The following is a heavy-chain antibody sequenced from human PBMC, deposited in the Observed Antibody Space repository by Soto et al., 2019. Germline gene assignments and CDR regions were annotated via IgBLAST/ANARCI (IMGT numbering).Heavy chain of an antibody. D-gene: IGHD2-15*01. CDR1: GGSISSGGNY. CDR3: ARDPSVANYWYFDL. V-gene: IGHV4-31*03. Sequence: QVQLQESGPGLVKPSQTLSLTCTVSGGSISSGGNYWSWIRQHPGKGLEWIGYIYYSGSTYYNPSLKSRVTISVDTSQNQFSLKLSSVTAADPAVYYWARDPSVANYWYFDLWGRGTLVTVSS. J-gene: IGHJ2*01. CDR2: IYYSGST.